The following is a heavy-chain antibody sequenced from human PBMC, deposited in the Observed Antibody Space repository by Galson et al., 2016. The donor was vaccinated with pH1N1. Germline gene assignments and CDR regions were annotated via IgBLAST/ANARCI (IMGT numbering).Heavy chain of an antibody. CDR2: IIPIFGTS. CDR3: AREDYYDTDLSDWYFDL. V-gene: IGHV1-69*13. CDR1: GGTFSSSG. J-gene: IGHJ2*01. Sequence: SVKVSCKASGGTFSSSGTNWVRQAPGQGLEWMGGIIPIFGTSKYAQKFQGRVTITADETTTTAYMELSRLISEDTAVYYCAREDYYDTDLSDWYFDLGGRATLVTVPS. D-gene: IGHD3-22*01.